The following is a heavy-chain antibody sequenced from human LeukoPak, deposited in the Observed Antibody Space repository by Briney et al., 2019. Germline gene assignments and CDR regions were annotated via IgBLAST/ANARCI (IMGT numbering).Heavy chain of an antibody. CDR3: YIYDYVWGSYRRHFDY. J-gene: IGHJ4*02. Sequence: SETLSLTCTVSGGSISSSSYYWGWIRQPPGKGLEWIGSIYYSGSTYYNPSLKSRVTISVDTSKNQFSLKLSCVTAADTAVYYCYIYDYVWGSYRRHFDYWGQGTLVTVSS. CDR2: IYYSGST. V-gene: IGHV4-39*01. D-gene: IGHD3-16*02. CDR1: GGSISSSSYY.